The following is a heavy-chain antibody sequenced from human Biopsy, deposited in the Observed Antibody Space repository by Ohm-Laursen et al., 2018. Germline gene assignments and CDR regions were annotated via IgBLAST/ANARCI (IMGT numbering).Heavy chain of an antibody. CDR3: ALAAAQTVTHFDY. V-gene: IGHV3-23*01. J-gene: IGHJ4*02. D-gene: IGHD4-17*01. CDR2: ISGNSDII. Sequence: SLRLSCAASGFIFSTYTMNWVRQAPGEGLEWVSTISGNSDIIYDTDSVKGRFTISRDNSKNTLYLRMNSLRADDTAVYYCALAAAQTVTHFDYWGQGTLVTVSS. CDR1: GFIFSTYT.